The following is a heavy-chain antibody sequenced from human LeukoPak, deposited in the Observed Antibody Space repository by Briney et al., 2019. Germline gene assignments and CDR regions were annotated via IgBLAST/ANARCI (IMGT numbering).Heavy chain of an antibody. CDR1: GFTFSTYS. CDR2: ISSSSTYI. D-gene: IGHD3-16*01. Sequence: GGSLRLSCAASGFTFSTYSMNWVRQAPGKGLEWVSSISSSSTYIYYADSVRGRVTISRDNSKNTLYLQMNSLRAEDTAVYYCARVPGDDYWGQGTLVTVSS. V-gene: IGHV3-21*01. J-gene: IGHJ4*02. CDR3: ARVPGDDY.